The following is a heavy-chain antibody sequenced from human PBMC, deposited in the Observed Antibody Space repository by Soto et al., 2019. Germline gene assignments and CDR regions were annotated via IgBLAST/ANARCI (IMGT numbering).Heavy chain of an antibody. V-gene: IGHV3-23*01. D-gene: IGHD1-26*01. Sequence: GGSLRLSCAASGFTFSSYAMSWVRQAPGKGLEWVSAIGASGAGTYYADSVKGRFTISRDNSKNTLHLQMNSLRAEDTAVYYRALRKTGSYFDYWGQGTLVTVSS. CDR1: GFTFSSYA. J-gene: IGHJ4*02. CDR2: IGASGAGT. CDR3: ALRKTGSYFDY.